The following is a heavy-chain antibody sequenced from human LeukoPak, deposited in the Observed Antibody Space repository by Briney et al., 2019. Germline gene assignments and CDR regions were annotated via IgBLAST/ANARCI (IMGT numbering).Heavy chain of an antibody. V-gene: IGHV4-59*01. CDR2: IYYSGST. Sequence: PSETLSLTCTVSGGSISGYYWSWIRQPPGKGLEWIGYIYYSGSTNYNPSLKSRVTISVDTSKNQFSLKLSSVTAADTAVYYCAREYYYDSSGYYYMDAFDIWGQGTMVTVSS. D-gene: IGHD3-22*01. CDR3: AREYYYDSSGYYYMDAFDI. J-gene: IGHJ3*02. CDR1: GGSISGYY.